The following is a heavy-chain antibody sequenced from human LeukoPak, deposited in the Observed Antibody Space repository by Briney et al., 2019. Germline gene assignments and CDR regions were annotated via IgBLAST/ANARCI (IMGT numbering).Heavy chain of an antibody. J-gene: IGHJ4*02. V-gene: IGHV4-34*01. D-gene: IGHD4-17*01. Sequence: SETLSLTCAVYGGSFSGYYWSWIRQPPGKGLEWIGEINHSGSTNYSPSLKSRVTISVDTSKNQFSLKLSSVTAADTAVYYCARGYGDVRFDYWGQGTLVTVSS. CDR2: INHSGST. CDR3: ARGYGDVRFDY. CDR1: GGSFSGYY.